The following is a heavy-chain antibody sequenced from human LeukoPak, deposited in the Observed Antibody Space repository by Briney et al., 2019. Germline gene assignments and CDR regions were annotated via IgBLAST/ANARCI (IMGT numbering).Heavy chain of an antibody. V-gene: IGHV1-2*02. CDR3: ARDRLYGVVTTIYYYYYYMDV. Sequence: GASVKVSCKASGYTFTGYYMHWVRQAPGQGLEWMGWINPNSGGTNYAQKFQGRVTMTRDTSISTAYMELSRLRSDDTAVYYCARDRLYGVVTTIYYYYYYMDVWGKGTTVTISS. J-gene: IGHJ6*03. CDR2: INPNSGGT. D-gene: IGHD2-21*02. CDR1: GYTFTGYY.